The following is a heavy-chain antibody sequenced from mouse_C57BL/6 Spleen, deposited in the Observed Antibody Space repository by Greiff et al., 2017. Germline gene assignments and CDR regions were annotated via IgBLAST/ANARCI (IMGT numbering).Heavy chain of an antibody. CDR2: IDPDNGDT. J-gene: IGHJ2*01. CDR3: TRGEYYGGSSY. V-gene: IGHV14-4*01. D-gene: IGHD1-1*01. CDR1: GFNFKDDY. Sequence: VQLQESGAELVRPGASVKLSCTASGFNFKDDYMHWVKQRPEQGLEWIGWIDPDNGDTDYASKFQGKATITADTSSTTAYLQRSSLTSEDTAVYYCTRGEYYGGSSYWGQGTTLTVSS.